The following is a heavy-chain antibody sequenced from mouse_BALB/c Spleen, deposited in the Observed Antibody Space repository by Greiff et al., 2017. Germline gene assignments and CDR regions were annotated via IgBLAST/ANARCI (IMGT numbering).Heavy chain of an antibody. CDR1: GYTFTSYW. Sequence: VKLQESGAELAKPGASVKMSCKASGYTFTSYWMHWVKQRPGQGLEWIGYINPSTGYTEYNQKFKDKATLTADKSSSTAYMQLSSLTSEDSAVYYCASSTMITPAWFAYWGQGTLVTVSA. CDR2: INPSTGYT. V-gene: IGHV1-7*01. D-gene: IGHD2-4*01. J-gene: IGHJ3*01. CDR3: ASSTMITPAWFAY.